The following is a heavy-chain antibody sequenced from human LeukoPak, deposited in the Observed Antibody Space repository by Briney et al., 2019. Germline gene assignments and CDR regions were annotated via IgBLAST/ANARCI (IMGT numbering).Heavy chain of an antibody. J-gene: IGHJ4*02. CDR2: ISYDGSNK. CDR3: AKDLPLLIFRDGYNSGYLDY. D-gene: IGHD5-24*01. CDR1: GFTFSSYG. V-gene: IGHV3-30*18. Sequence: GGSLRLSCAASGFTFSSYGMHWVRQAPGKGLEWVAVISYDGSNKYYADSVKGRFTISRDNSKNTLYLQMNSLRAEDTAVYYCAKDLPLLIFRDGYNSGYLDYWGQGTLVTVSS.